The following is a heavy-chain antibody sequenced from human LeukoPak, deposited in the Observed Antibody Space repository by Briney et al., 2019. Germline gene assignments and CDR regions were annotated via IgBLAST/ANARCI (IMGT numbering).Heavy chain of an antibody. CDR1: GYTFTTYG. V-gene: IGHV1-69*10. J-gene: IGHJ4*02. CDR3: ARGVPLGYCTYGVCYPPYYFDY. D-gene: IGHD2-8*01. Sequence: SVKVSCKASGYTFTTYGISWVRQAPGQGLEWMGGIIPILGTANYAQKFQGRVTITADKSTSTAYMDLSGLNSEDTAVYYCARGVPLGYCTYGVCYPPYYFDYWGQGTLVTASS. CDR2: IIPILGTA.